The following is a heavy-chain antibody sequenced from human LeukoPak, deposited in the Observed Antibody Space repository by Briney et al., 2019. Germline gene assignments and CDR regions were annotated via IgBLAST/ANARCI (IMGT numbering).Heavy chain of an antibody. J-gene: IGHJ4*02. CDR3: ARDRTYYYDSRAYYFDY. D-gene: IGHD3-22*01. CDR2: IYYSGST. CDR1: GGSISSSSYY. V-gene: IGHV4-39*07. Sequence: SETLSLTCTVSGGSISSSSYYWGWIRQPPGKGLEWIGSIYYSGSTYYNPSLKSRVTISVDTSKNQFSLKLSSVTAADTAVYYCARDRTYYYDSRAYYFDYWGQGTLVTVSS.